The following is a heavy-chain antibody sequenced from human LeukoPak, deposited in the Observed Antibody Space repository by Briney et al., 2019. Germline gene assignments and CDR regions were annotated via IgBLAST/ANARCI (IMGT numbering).Heavy chain of an antibody. CDR3: ARDARAFGGVIVHFDY. CDR1: GFTVSSNY. J-gene: IGHJ4*02. CDR2: IYSGGST. Sequence: GGSLRLSCAASGFTVSSNYMSWVRQAPGKGLEWVSVIYSGGSTYYADSVKGRFTISRDNSKNTLYLQMNSLRAEDTAVYYCARDARAFGGVIVHFDYWGQGTLVTVSS. V-gene: IGHV3-53*01. D-gene: IGHD3-16*02.